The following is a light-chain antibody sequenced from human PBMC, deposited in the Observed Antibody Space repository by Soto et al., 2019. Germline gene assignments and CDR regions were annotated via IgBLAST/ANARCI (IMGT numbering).Light chain of an antibody. CDR1: SSDVGGYNY. V-gene: IGLV2-8*01. Sequence: QSVLTQPPSASGSPGQSVTISCTGTSSDVGGYNYVSWYQQHPGKAPKLMIYEVSKRPSGVPGRFSGSKSGNTASLTVSGLQAEDEADYYCSSYAGSRVVFGGGTKLTVL. CDR2: EVS. CDR3: SSYAGSRVV. J-gene: IGLJ2*01.